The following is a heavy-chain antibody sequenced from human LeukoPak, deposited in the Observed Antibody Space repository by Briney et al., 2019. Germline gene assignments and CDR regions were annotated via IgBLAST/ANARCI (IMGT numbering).Heavy chain of an antibody. CDR3: AGDTAMVSYDY. V-gene: IGHV3-53*01. J-gene: IGHJ4*02. D-gene: IGHD5-18*01. CDR2: IYSGGST. Sequence: SGGSLRLSCAASGFTVSSNYMSWVSQAPGKGLEWVSVIYSGGSTYYADSVKGRFTISRDNSKNTLYLQMNSLRAEDTAVYYCAGDTAMVSYDYWGQGTLVTVSS. CDR1: GFTVSSNY.